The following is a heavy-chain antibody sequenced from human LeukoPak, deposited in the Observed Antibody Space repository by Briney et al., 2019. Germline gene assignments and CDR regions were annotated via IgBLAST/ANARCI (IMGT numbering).Heavy chain of an antibody. CDR2: INPKSGGT. J-gene: IGHJ6*03. CDR1: GYTFTGYY. CDR3: ARTGGGGSIAARLHYYYMDV. V-gene: IGHV1-2*02. Sequence: ASVKVSCKASGYTFTGYYMHWVRQPPGQGLEWMGWINPKSGGTNYAQKFQGRVTMTRDTSISTAYMELSRLRSDDTAVYYCARTGGGGSIAARLHYYYMDVWGKGTTVTVSS. D-gene: IGHD6-6*01.